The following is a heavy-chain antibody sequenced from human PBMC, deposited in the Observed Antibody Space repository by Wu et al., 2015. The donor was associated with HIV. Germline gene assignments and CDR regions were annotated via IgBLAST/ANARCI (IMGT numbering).Heavy chain of an antibody. J-gene: IGHJ2*01. CDR3: ARDYYYDSSGYSSLDL. V-gene: IGHV1-69*12. CDR1: GGTFSSYA. Sequence: QVQLVQSGAEVKKPGSSVKVSCKASGGTFSSYAISWVRQAPGQGLEWMGGIIPIFGTANYAQKFQGRVTITADESTSTAYMELSSLTSEDTAVYYCARDYYYDSSGYSSLDLWGLAPWSLSPQ. CDR2: IIPIFGTA. D-gene: IGHD3-22*01.